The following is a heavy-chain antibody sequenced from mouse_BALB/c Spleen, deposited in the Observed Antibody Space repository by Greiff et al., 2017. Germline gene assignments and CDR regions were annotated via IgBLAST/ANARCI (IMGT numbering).Heavy chain of an antibody. CDR1: GYSITSGYY. CDR3: AREGRYDGYPFAY. V-gene: IGHV3-6*02. J-gene: IGHJ3*01. D-gene: IGHD2-3*01. Sequence: EVKVEESGPGLVKPSQSLSLTCSVTGYSITSGYYWNWIRQFPGNKLEWMGYISYDGSNNYNPSLKNRISITRDTSKNQFFLKLNSVTTEDTATYYCAREGRYDGYPFAYWGQGTLVTVSA. CDR2: ISYDGSN.